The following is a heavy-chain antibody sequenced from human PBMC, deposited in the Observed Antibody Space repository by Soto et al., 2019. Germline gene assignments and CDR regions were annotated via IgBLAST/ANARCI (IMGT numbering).Heavy chain of an antibody. CDR1: GGSVSSGDW. Sequence: VQLQESGPGLVKPSETLSLSCAVSGGSVSSGDWWSWVRQPPGKGLEWIGEIHHSGSTHYNPSLNSRITMSVDKPKNQFSLKMTDVTAADTAVYYCARDIEYRVEDGWGQGTLVIVSS. CDR3: ARDIEYRVEDG. D-gene: IGHD6-6*01. CDR2: IHHSGST. J-gene: IGHJ4*02. V-gene: IGHV4-4*02.